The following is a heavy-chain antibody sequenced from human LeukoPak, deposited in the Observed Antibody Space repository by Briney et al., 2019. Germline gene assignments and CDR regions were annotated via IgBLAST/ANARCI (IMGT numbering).Heavy chain of an antibody. CDR3: ARAFAGGPFDY. D-gene: IGHD4-23*01. V-gene: IGHV3-20*04. Sequence: GGSLRLSCTASGFTFDDYGMSWGGQAPGKGLEGVSGISRNGGSTVFADSLKGRLTIYRDNDKNSLYLQMNSLRAEDTALYYCARAFAGGPFDYWGQGTLVTVSS. J-gene: IGHJ4*02. CDR2: ISRNGGST. CDR1: GFTFDDYG.